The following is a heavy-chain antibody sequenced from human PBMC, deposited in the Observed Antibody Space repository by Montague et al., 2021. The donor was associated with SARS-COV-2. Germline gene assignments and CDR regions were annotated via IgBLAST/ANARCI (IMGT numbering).Heavy chain of an antibody. Sequence: SETLSLTCTVSGGSISSGTYWCCSMQPPAKGLEWFGTSVHSGITYYSPPLNSRVTISLDTSKNQFSLHLDSVTASDTAMYYCARVISAVAGANFYFDYWGQGALVTGSS. V-gene: IGHV4-38-2*02. J-gene: IGHJ4*02. CDR1: GGSISSGTY. CDR2: SVHSGIT. D-gene: IGHD4/OR15-4a*01. CDR3: ARVISAVAGANFYFDY.